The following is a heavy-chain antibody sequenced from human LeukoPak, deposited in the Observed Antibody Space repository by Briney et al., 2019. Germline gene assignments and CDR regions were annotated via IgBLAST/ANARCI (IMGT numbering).Heavy chain of an antibody. CDR1: GFNFRNYW. D-gene: IGHD1-1*01. CDR2: INSDGSST. Sequence: PGGSLRLSCAASGFNFRNYWMHWFRQAPGKGLVWVSRINSDGSSTSYADSVKGRFTISRDNAENTLYLQINSLRAEDTAVYYCATDEAATGRLDYWGQGTLVTDSS. J-gene: IGHJ4*02. CDR3: ATDEAATGRLDY. V-gene: IGHV3-74*01.